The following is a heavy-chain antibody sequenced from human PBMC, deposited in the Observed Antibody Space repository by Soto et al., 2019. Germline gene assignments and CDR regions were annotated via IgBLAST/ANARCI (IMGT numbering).Heavy chain of an antibody. J-gene: IGHJ5*02. V-gene: IGHV1-18*01. Sequence: ASVKVSCKASGYTFTSYGISWGRQAPGQGLEWMGWISAYNGNTNYAQKLQGRVTMTTDTSTSTAYMELRSLRSDDTAVYYCALTLDYCTNRVCPNAPWAQGTLVTVSS. D-gene: IGHD2-8*01. CDR1: GYTFTSYG. CDR2: ISAYNGNT. CDR3: ALTLDYCTNRVCPNAP.